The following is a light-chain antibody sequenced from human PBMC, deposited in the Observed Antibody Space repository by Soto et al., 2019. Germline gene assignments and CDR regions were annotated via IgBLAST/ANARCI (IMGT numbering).Light chain of an antibody. CDR3: QQYDSSPPTLT. J-gene: IGKJ4*01. V-gene: IGKV3-20*01. Sequence: EIVLTQSPGTLSLSPGERATLSCRVSQSVSSSYLAWYQQKPGQAPRLLIYGASSRATGIPDRFSGSGSGTDFTLTISRREPEDFAGYYCQQYDSSPPTLTFGRGTKVDIK. CDR2: GAS. CDR1: QSVSSSY.